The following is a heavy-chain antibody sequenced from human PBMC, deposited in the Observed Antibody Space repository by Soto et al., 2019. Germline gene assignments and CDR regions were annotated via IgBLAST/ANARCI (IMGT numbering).Heavy chain of an antibody. CDR1: GFTFSSYW. CDR3: ARVPWHAYSSSGGDY. D-gene: IGHD6-6*01. V-gene: IGHV3-7*03. CDR2: IKQDGSEK. J-gene: IGHJ4*02. Sequence: AGGSLRLSCAASGFTFSSYWMSWVRHAPGKGLEWVANIKQDGSEKYYVDSVKGRFTISRDNAKNSLYLQMNSLRAEDTAVYYCARVPWHAYSSSGGDYWGQGTLVTVSS.